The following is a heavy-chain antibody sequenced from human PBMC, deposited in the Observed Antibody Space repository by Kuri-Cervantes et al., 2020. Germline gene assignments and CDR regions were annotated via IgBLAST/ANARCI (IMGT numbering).Heavy chain of an antibody. Sequence: LRLSCTVSGGSISSGGYYWSWIRQPPGKGLEWIGYIYYSGSTYYNPSLKSRVTISVDTSKNQFSLKLSSVTAADTAVYYCARGVVVAATAFDIWGQGKMVTVSS. J-gene: IGHJ3*02. D-gene: IGHD2-15*01. V-gene: IGHV4-30-4*08. CDR2: IYYSGST. CDR1: GGSISSGGYY. CDR3: ARGVVVAATAFDI.